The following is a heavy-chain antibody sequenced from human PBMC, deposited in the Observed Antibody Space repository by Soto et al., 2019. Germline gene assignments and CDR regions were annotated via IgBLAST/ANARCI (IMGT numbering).Heavy chain of an antibody. CDR3: AHSTLLWFGERKSGFGY. Sequence: QITLKESGPTLVKPTQTLTLTCTFSGFSLSTSGVGVGWIRQPPGKALEWLALIYWDDDKRYSPSLKSRLTITKDTPNNQVGRTLTNKDRVDTATYYCAHSTLLWFGERKSGFGYLGQGNLGTVS. CDR1: GFSLSTSGVG. V-gene: IGHV2-5*02. CDR2: IYWDDDK. D-gene: IGHD3-10*01. J-gene: IGHJ4*02.